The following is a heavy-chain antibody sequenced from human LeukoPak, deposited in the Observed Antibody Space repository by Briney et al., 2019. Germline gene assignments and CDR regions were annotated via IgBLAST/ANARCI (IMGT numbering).Heavy chain of an antibody. Sequence: GGSLRLSCAASGFTFSTYWMSWVRQAPGKGLEWVANINLDGSEKYYVDSVKGRFSISRDNAKDSLHLQMNSLRAEDTAVYYCARGQFQLTWGQGTLVTVSS. J-gene: IGHJ5*02. CDR3: ARGQFQLT. CDR1: GFTFSTYW. D-gene: IGHD1-1*01. V-gene: IGHV3-7*04. CDR2: INLDGSEK.